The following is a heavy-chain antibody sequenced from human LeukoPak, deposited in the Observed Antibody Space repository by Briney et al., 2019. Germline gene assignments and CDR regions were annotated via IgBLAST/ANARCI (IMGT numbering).Heavy chain of an antibody. J-gene: IGHJ5*02. D-gene: IGHD6-19*01. V-gene: IGHV1-69*04. Sequence: ASVKVSWKASVGTFSSYAISWVRQAPGQGLEWMGRIIPILGIANYAQKFQGRVTITADKSTSTAYMELSSLRSEDTAVYYCASTAVAGTTGWFDPWGQGTLVTVSS. CDR1: VGTFSSYA. CDR3: ASTAVAGTTGWFDP. CDR2: IIPILGIA.